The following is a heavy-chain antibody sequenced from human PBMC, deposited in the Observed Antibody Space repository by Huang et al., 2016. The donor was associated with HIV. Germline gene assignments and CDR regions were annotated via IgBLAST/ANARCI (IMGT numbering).Heavy chain of an antibody. J-gene: IGHJ4*02. CDR3: ARDRGQQLSPFDS. CDR1: GFSLDSYN. D-gene: IGHD6-13*01. V-gene: IGHV3-21*01. Sequence: EVQLVESGGGLVKPGGSLRLSCAASGFSLDSYNMYWVRQTPGKGQHWVSSIIPSSSFIDYADSVKGRFSISRDNAKNSLYLQMNNLRGEDTAVYYCARDRGQQLSPFDSWGQGTLVTVSS. CDR2: IIPSSSFI.